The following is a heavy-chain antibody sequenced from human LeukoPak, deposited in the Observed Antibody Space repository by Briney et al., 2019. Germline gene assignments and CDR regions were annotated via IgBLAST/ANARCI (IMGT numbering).Heavy chain of an antibody. CDR2: IKPGGGKK. CDR1: GFTFTTYW. J-gene: IGHJ5*02. CDR3: ATINAQTYSFWSGYPHGWFDP. V-gene: IGHV3-7*01. D-gene: IGHD3-3*01. Sequence: GGSLRLSCAASGFTFTTYWMSWVRQAPGKGLEWVASIKPGGGKKYYVDSVKGRFTISRENGKKSLDLKMNSVRAEDTAGYDCATINAQTYSFWSGYPHGWFDPWGQGTLVTVSS.